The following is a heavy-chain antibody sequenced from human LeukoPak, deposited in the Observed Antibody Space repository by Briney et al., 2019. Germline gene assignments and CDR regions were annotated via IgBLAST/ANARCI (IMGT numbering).Heavy chain of an antibody. CDR1: GFTFSNYN. J-gene: IGHJ5*02. CDR2: MSSGSSYI. CDR3: ARGHGSNEFDP. Sequence: GGSLRLSCAASGFTFSNYNMNWVRQAPGKGLEWVSSMSSGSSYIYYADSVKGRFTISRDNAKNSLYLQMNSLRVEDTAVYYCARGHGSNEFDPWGQGTLVTVSS. V-gene: IGHV3-21*01. D-gene: IGHD4-23*01.